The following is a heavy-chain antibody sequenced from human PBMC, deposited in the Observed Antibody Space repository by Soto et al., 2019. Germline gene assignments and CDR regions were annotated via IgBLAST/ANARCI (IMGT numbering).Heavy chain of an antibody. J-gene: IGHJ4*02. D-gene: IGHD1-26*01. Sequence: GGSLRLSCAASGFTFSDYWMNWVRQAPGKGLEWVANIKQDGSEKNYVDSVKGRFTISRDNAKNSLYLQMNSLRADDTAVYYCAAWGSWGQGTLVTVSS. CDR3: AAWGS. CDR2: IKQDGSEK. CDR1: GFTFSDYW. V-gene: IGHV3-7*03.